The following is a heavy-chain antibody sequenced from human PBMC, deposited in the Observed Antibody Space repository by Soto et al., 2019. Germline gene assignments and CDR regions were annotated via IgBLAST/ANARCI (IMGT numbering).Heavy chain of an antibody. CDR2: ISGSGGST. Sequence: GGSLRLSCAASGFTFSSYAMSWVRQAPGKGLEWVSAISGSGGSTYYADSVKGRFTISRDNSKNTLYLQMNSLRAEDTAVYYCAKDLWDIVVVVAAYFDYWGQGTLVTVSS. CDR3: AKDLWDIVVVVAAYFDY. CDR1: GFTFSSYA. D-gene: IGHD2-15*01. V-gene: IGHV3-23*01. J-gene: IGHJ4*02.